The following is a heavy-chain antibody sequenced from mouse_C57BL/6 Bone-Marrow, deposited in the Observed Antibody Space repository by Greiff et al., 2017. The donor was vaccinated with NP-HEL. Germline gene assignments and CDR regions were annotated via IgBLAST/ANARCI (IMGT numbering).Heavy chain of an antibody. CDR1: GYTFTDYY. Sequence: VQLQQSGPELVKPGASVKISCKASGYTFTDYYMNWVKQSHGKSLEWIGDINPNNGGTSYNQKFKGKATLTVDKSSSTAYMELRSLTSEDSAVYYCARRDYLMDYWGQGTSVTVSS. CDR2: INPNNGGT. V-gene: IGHV1-26*01. D-gene: IGHD5-5*01. J-gene: IGHJ4*01. CDR3: ARRDYLMDY.